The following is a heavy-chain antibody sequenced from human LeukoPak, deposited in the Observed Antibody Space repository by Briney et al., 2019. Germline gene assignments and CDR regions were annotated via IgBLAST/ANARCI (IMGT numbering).Heavy chain of an antibody. D-gene: IGHD3-22*01. J-gene: IGHJ4*02. CDR3: AKYYYDSSGYSLPPDY. CDR1: GLTFSSYG. CDR2: ISYDGSNK. Sequence: GGSLRLSCAASGLTFSSYGMHWVRQAPGKGLEWVAVISYDGSNKYYADSVKGRFTISRDNSKNTLYLQMNSLRAEDTAVYYCAKYYYDSSGYSLPPDYWGQGTLVTVSS. V-gene: IGHV3-30*18.